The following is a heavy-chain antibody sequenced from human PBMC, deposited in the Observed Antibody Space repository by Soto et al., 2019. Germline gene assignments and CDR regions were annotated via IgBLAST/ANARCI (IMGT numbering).Heavy chain of an antibody. CDR1: GGSISSYY. D-gene: IGHD3-22*01. J-gene: IGHJ6*02. CDR3: ARVKYDSSGYYLGYYGMDV. CDR2: IYYSGST. V-gene: IGHV4-59*01. Sequence: SETLSLTCTVSGGSISSYYWSWIRQPPGKGLEWIGYIYYSGSTNYNPSLKSRVTISVDTSKNQFSLKLSSVTAADTAVYYCARVKYDSSGYYLGYYGMDVWGQGTTVTVSS.